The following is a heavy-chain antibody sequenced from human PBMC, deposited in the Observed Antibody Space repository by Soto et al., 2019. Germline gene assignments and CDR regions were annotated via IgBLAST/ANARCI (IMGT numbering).Heavy chain of an antibody. Sequence: SETLSLTCTVSGGSISRDYWSWTRQPPGKGLEWIGYIYYSGSTNYNPSLKSRVTISVDTSKNQFSLRLSSVTAADTAVYYCARGEVEMATISSPFDYWGQGTLVTVSS. J-gene: IGHJ4*02. CDR3: ARGEVEMATISSPFDY. CDR2: IYYSGST. D-gene: IGHD5-12*01. CDR1: GGSISRDY. V-gene: IGHV4-59*01.